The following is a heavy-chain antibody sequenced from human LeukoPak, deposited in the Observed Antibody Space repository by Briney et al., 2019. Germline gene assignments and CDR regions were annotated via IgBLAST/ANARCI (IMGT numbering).Heavy chain of an antibody. Sequence: PSETLSLTCTVSGGSISSYYWSWIRQPPGKGLEWIGYIYYSGSTNYNPSLKSRVTISVDTSKNQFSLKLSSVTAADTAVYYCARVRRGGSGSYYYYYYYYMDVWGKGTTVTVSS. V-gene: IGHV4-59*01. CDR1: GGSISSYY. D-gene: IGHD3-10*01. J-gene: IGHJ6*03. CDR2: IYYSGST. CDR3: ARVRRGGSGSYYYYYYYYMDV.